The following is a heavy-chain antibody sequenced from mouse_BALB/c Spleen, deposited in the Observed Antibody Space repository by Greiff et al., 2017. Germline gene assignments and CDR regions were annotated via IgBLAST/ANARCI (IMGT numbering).Heavy chain of an antibody. CDR2: IDTSDSYT. D-gene: IGHD2-1*01. V-gene: IGHV1-69*01. J-gene: IGHJ2*01. Sequence: QVQLQQPGAELVMPGASVKMSCKASGYTFTDYWMHWVKQRPGQGLEWIGAIDTSDSYTSYNQKFKGKATLTVDESSSTAYMQLSSLTSEDSAVYYCARSGGNYVGNYWGQGTTLTVSS. CDR3: ARSGGNYVGNY. CDR1: GYTFTDYW.